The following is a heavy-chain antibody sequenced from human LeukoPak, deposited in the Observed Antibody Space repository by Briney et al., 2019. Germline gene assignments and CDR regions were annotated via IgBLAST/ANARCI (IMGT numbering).Heavy chain of an antibody. CDR2: ISSSGSTI. J-gene: IGHJ6*04. V-gene: IGHV3-11*04. CDR1: GFTFSDYY. D-gene: IGHD5-12*01. Sequence: GGSLRLSCAASGFTFSDYYMSWIRQAPGKGLEWVSYISSSGSTIYYADSVKGRFTISRDNAKNSLYLQMNSLRAEDTAVYYCARPVNYGGYDYYYYGMDVWGKGTTVTVSS. CDR3: ARPVNYGGYDYYYYGMDV.